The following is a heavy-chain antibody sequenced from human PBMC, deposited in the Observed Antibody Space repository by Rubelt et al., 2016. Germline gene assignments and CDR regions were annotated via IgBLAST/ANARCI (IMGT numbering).Heavy chain of an antibody. CDR1: GYTFTSYA. Sequence: QVQLVQSGAEVKKPGASVKVSCKASGYTFTSYAMHWVRQAPGQRLEWMGWINAGNGKTNYAQKLQGRGTMTTDTSTSTAYMELRSLRSDDTAGYYCASMYSSSWYRGWFDPWGQGTLVTVSS. CDR2: INAGNGKT. J-gene: IGHJ5*02. V-gene: IGHV1-3*01. CDR3: ASMYSSSWYRGWFDP. D-gene: IGHD6-13*01.